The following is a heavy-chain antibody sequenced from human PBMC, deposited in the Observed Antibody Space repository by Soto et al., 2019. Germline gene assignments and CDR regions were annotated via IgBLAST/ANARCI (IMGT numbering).Heavy chain of an antibody. J-gene: IGHJ6*02. D-gene: IGHD3-10*01. CDR3: ARDGGVLWVGESPYCYYGMDV. Sequence: ASVKVSCKASGYTFTSYDINWVRQATGQGLEWMGWMNPNSGNTGYAQKFQGRVTMTRNTSISTAYMELSSLRSEDTAVYYCARDGGVLWVGESPYCYYGMDVWGQGTTVTVSS. CDR1: GYTFTSYD. V-gene: IGHV1-8*01. CDR2: MNPNSGNT.